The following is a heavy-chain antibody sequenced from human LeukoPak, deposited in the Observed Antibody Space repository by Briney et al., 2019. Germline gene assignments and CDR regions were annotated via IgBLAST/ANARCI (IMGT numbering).Heavy chain of an antibody. CDR2: IYYSGST. Sequence: SETLSLTCTVSGGSISIYYWSWIRQPPGKGLEWIGYIYYSGSTNYNLSRKCRGTISVDTCKNQFSLRLSSVPPEDPAVYYSARTNYNPSLKSRVTISVDTSKNKFSLRLSSVTAADTAVYYCASGYSSGWEPYYFDYWGQGTLVTVSS. D-gene: IGHD3-10*01. CDR1: GGSISIYY. V-gene: IGHV4-59*08. CDR3: ARTNYNPSLKSRVTISVDTSKNKFSLRLSSVTAADTAVYYCASGYSSGWEPYYFDY. J-gene: IGHJ4*02.